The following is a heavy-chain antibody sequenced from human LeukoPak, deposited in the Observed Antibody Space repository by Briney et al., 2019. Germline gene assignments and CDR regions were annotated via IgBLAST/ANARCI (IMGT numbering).Heavy chain of an antibody. CDR1: GYTFAGYY. CDR3: ARAPLGHYDFWSGYYKGAYYFDY. CDR2: IIPNSGGT. V-gene: IGHV1-2*02. J-gene: IGHJ4*02. Sequence: ASVKVSCKASGYTFAGYYMHWVRQAPGQGLEWMGWIIPNSGGTKYAPKFQGRVTMTRDTSISTAYMELSRLRSDDTAVYYCARAPLGHYDFWSGYYKGAYYFDYWGQGTLVTVSS. D-gene: IGHD3-3*01.